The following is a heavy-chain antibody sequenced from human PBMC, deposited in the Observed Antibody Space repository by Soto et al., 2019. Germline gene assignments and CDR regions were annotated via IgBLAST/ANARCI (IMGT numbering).Heavy chain of an antibody. D-gene: IGHD1-26*01. CDR1: GLTFSNCW. CDR3: ARESFSASPNFFDY. Sequence: GGSLRLSCAASGLTFSNCWMSWVRQAPGKGLEWVANIKQDGSEKYYVHSLKGRFTISRDNAKNSLYLQINSLRADDTAVYYCARESFSASPNFFDYWGQGTLVTVSS. CDR2: IKQDGSEK. V-gene: IGHV3-7*01. J-gene: IGHJ4*02.